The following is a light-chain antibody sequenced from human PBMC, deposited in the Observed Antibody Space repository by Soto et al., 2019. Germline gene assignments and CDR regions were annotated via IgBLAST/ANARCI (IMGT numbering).Light chain of an antibody. CDR2: DAS. CDR1: QSINRW. Sequence: DIQMTQSPSTLSASAGDRVTITCRASQSINRWLAWYQQKPGKAPKLLINDASSLESGVPSRFSGSGAGTEFTLTISSLQPDDFATYYCQQFHSFPITFGQGTRLDVK. J-gene: IGKJ5*01. CDR3: QQFHSFPIT. V-gene: IGKV1-5*01.